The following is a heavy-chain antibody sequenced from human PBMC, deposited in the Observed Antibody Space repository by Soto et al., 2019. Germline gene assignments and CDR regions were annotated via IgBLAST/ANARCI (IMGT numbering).Heavy chain of an antibody. V-gene: IGHV1-18*01. CDR3: ARGRYGDY. J-gene: IGHJ4*01. Sequence: QVHLVQSGAEVKKPGASVKVSCKCSGYTFTSYGITWVRQAPGQGLEWMGWISAHNDNTDYQKKLQSRVTVTRRTSTRTGYMELRSLCSDDTAVYYCARGRYGDYWGHGALVTVSS. CDR1: GYTFTSYG. D-gene: IGHD1-1*01. CDR2: ISAHNDNT.